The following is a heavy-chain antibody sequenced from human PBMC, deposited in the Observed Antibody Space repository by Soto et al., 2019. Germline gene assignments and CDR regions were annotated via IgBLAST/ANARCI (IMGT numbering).Heavy chain of an antibody. Sequence: EVQLVESGGGLVQPGGSLRLSCAASGFTFSSYEMTWVRQAPGKGLEWVSYISSSGSTIYYADSVKGRFTIARDNAKNSLYLQMNSLRAEDTAVYYCARGGPRRGTGGCYSDEYFQHWGQGTLVTVSS. D-gene: IGHD2-15*01. CDR3: ARGGPRRGTGGCYSDEYFQH. J-gene: IGHJ1*01. V-gene: IGHV3-48*03. CDR1: GFTFSSYE. CDR2: ISSSGSTI.